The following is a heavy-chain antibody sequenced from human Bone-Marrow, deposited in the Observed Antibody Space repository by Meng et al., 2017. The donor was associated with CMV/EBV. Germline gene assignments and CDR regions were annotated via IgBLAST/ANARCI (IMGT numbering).Heavy chain of an antibody. D-gene: IGHD3-16*01. J-gene: IGHJ4*02. V-gene: IGHV3-21*04. Sequence: ETLSLTCAASGFTFSRYNMNWVRQAPGKGLEWVSSISSSSTYIYHADSVKGRFTISRDNAKNSLYLQMNSLRAEDTAVYYCARDGGGCDYWGQGTLVTVSS. CDR1: GFTFSRYN. CDR2: ISSSSTYI. CDR3: ARDGGGCDY.